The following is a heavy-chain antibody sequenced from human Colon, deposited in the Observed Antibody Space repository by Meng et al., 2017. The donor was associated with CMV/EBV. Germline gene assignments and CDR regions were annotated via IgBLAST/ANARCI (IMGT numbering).Heavy chain of an antibody. CDR2: ILSSGST. V-gene: IGHV4-61*01. CDR3: ALRFIASPPWYEADY. J-gene: IGHJ4*02. D-gene: IGHD2-21*01. CDR1: GGSVSSGSYY. Sequence: GSLRLSCTVSGGSVSSGSYYWSWFRQPPGKGLEWIGYILSSGSTNYSPSLKSRVTISGDTPKDQFSLKLNSVTNADTAVYYCALRFIASPPWYEADYWGPGTLVTVSS.